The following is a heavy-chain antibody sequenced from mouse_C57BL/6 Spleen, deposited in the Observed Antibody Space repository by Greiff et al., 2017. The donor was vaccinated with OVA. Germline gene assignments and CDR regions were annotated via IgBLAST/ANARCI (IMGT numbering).Heavy chain of an antibody. V-gene: IGHV3-6*01. CDR3: ARETGTGLAY. D-gene: IGHD4-1*01. J-gene: IGHJ3*01. CDR2: ISYNGSN. Sequence: EVKLQESGPGLVKPSQSLSLTCSVTGYSITSGYYWNWIRQFPGNKLEWMGYISYNGSNNYNPSLKNRISITRDTSKNQFFLKLNSVTTEDTATYYCARETGTGLAYWGQGTLVTVSA. CDR1: GYSITSGYY.